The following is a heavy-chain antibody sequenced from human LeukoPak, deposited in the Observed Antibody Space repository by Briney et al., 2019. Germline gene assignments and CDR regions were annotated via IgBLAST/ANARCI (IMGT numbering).Heavy chain of an antibody. CDR3: ESSSAGYYFDY. V-gene: IGHV1-69*13. CDR2: IIPIFGTA. Sequence: SVKVSCKASGGTFSSYAISWVRQAPGQGLEWMGGIIPIFGTANYAQKFQGRVTITADESTSTAYMELSSLRSGDTAVYYCESSSAGYYFDYWGQGTLVTVPS. D-gene: IGHD2-2*01. CDR1: GGTFSSYA. J-gene: IGHJ4*02.